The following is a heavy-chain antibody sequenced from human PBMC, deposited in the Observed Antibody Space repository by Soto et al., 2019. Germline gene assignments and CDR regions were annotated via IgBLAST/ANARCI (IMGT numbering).Heavy chain of an antibody. Sequence: QVQLVESGGGVVQSGGSLRLSCGGSGFIFSRYGMHWVLQAPGKGLAWVTGISYDGGERFYADSVKGRFTISRDNSKNRLDLQMSSLRPEDTAVYYCARDLPLYCRGDCNFDFWGQGTLVTVSS. CDR2: ISYDGGER. D-gene: IGHD2-21*02. CDR3: ARDLPLYCRGDCNFDF. V-gene: IGHV3-30*03. CDR1: GFIFSRYG. J-gene: IGHJ4*02.